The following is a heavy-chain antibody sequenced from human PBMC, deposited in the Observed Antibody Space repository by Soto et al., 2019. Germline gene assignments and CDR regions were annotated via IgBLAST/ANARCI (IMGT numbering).Heavy chain of an antibody. CDR1: GYSFTSYW. V-gene: IGHV5-51*01. D-gene: IGHD1-1*01. CDR3: ARHGTLSSMTNSFDS. CDR2: IYPGDSDT. Sequence: PGESLKISCKGSGYSFTSYWIAWVRQMPGKGLECMGIIYPGDSDTRYSPSFQGQVTISVDKSINNAYLQWSSLRASDTAIYYCARHGTLSSMTNSFDSWGQGALVTVSS. J-gene: IGHJ4*02.